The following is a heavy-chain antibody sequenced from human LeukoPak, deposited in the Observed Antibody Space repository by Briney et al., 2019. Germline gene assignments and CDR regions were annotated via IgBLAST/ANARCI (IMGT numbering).Heavy chain of an antibody. CDR1: GYTFTSYD. V-gene: IGHV1-8*01. Sequence: APVKVSCKASGYTFTSYDINWVRQATGQGLEWMGWMNPNSGNTGYAQKFQGRVTMTGNTSISTAYMELSSLRSEDTAVYYCARGDMAWFGELSSMDVWGQGTTVTVSS. CDR3: ARGDMAWFGELSSMDV. J-gene: IGHJ6*02. CDR2: MNPNSGNT. D-gene: IGHD3-10*01.